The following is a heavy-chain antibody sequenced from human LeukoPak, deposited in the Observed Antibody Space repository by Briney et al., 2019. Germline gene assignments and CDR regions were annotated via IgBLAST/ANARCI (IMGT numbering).Heavy chain of an antibody. V-gene: IGHV4-34*01. J-gene: IGHJ4*02. D-gene: IGHD5-12*01. CDR3: ARDGYSGYGTVAY. CDR2: INHSGST. CDR1: GGSFSGYY. Sequence: PSETLSLTCAVYGGSFSGYYWSWIRQPPGKGLEWIGEINHSGSTNYNPSLKSRVTISVDTSKNQFSLKLSSVTAADTAVYYCARDGYSGYGTVAYWGQGTLVTVSS.